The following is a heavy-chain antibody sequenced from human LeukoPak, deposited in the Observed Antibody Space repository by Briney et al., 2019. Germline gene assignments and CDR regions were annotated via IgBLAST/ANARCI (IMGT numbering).Heavy chain of an antibody. V-gene: IGHV1-69*01. J-gene: IGHJ3*02. CDR2: IIPIFGTA. CDR1: GGTFSSYA. CDR3: ARGRRLRFLEWLLPPVDAFDI. D-gene: IGHD3-3*01. Sequence: SVKVSCKASGGTFSSYAISWVRQAPGQGLEWMGGIIPIFGTANYAQKFQGRVTITADESTSTAYMELSSLRSEDTAVYYCARGRRLRFLEWLLPPVDAFDIWGQGTMVTVSS.